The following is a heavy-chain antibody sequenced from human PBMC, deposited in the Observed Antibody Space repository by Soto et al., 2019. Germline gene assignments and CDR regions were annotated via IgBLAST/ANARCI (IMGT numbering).Heavy chain of an antibody. CDR1: GGSISSSNW. Sequence: QVQLQESGPGLVKPSGTLSLTCAVSGGSISSSNWWSWVRQPPGKGLEWIGEIYQSGTANYNPSLKSRVPISMDKSNNQISLDLSAATAADSAVYFCARHIAVTGTRGFDYWGQGTLVTVSS. D-gene: IGHD6-19*01. V-gene: IGHV4-4*02. CDR2: IYQSGTA. CDR3: ARHIAVTGTRGFDY. J-gene: IGHJ4*02.